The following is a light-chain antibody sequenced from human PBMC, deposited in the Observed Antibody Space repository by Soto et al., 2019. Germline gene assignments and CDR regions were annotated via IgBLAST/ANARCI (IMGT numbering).Light chain of an antibody. CDR3: QQRSNWPPYT. Sequence: EIVLTQSPATLSLSPGERATLSCRASQSVSSYLAWYQQKPGQAPRLLIYDASNRATGIPARFSGSGSGTDLTLPISSLEPEEFSVYYCQQRSNWPPYTFGPGTKLKIK. V-gene: IGKV3-11*01. CDR2: DAS. J-gene: IGKJ2*01. CDR1: QSVSSY.